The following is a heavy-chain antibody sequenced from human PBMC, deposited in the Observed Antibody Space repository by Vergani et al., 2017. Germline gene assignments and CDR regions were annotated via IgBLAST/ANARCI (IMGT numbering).Heavy chain of an antibody. Sequence: QVQLVQSGAEVKKPGSSVKVSCKASGGTFSSYAISWVRQAPGQGLEWMGGIIPIFGTANYAQKFQGRVTITADESTSTAYMELSSLRSEDTAVYYCARGVEGYDILPGEWFDYWGQGTLVTVSS. CDR3: ARGVEGYDILPGEWFDY. CDR1: GGTFSSYA. D-gene: IGHD3-9*01. CDR2: IIPIFGTA. J-gene: IGHJ4*02. V-gene: IGHV1-69*01.